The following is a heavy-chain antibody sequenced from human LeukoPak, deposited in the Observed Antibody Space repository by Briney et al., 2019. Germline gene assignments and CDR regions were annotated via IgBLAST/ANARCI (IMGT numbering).Heavy chain of an antibody. D-gene: IGHD2-21*01. V-gene: IGHV3-48*01. J-gene: IGHJ4*02. Sequence: GGSLRLSCAASGFTFSSYSMNWVRQAPGKGLEWVSSISSSSSTIYYADSVKGRFTISRDNAKNSLYLRMNSLRAEDTAVYYCARGMKLKVKASFDYWGQGTLVTVSS. CDR2: ISSSSSTI. CDR3: ARGMKLKVKASFDY. CDR1: GFTFSSYS.